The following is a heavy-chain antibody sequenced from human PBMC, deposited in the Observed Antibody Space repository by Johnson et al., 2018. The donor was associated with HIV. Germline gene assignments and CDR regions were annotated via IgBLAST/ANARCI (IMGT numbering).Heavy chain of an antibody. J-gene: IGHJ3*02. CDR3: AKWQYDSSSKEVVRDYAFDI. CDR2: ISSNGVRT. CDR1: GFTFSTYA. D-gene: IGHD6-6*01. V-gene: IGHV3-64*01. Sequence: VQLVEFGGGVVRPGGSLRLSCAASGFTFSTYAMYWVRQAPGKGLEYVSGISSNGVRTYYANSVKDRFTVSSDSSNNTLYLQMNSLRAEDTAVYYCAKWQYDSSSKEVVRDYAFDIWGQGTLVTVSS.